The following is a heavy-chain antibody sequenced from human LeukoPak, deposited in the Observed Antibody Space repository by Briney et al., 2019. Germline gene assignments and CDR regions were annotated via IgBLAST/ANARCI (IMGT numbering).Heavy chain of an antibody. Sequence: ASVKVSCKASGCTFTSYDINWVRQATGQGLEWMGWMNPNSGNTGYAQKFQGRVTMTRNTSISTAYMELSSLRSEDTAVYYCARSPYDFWSGYHYYYGMDVWGQGTTVTVSS. V-gene: IGHV1-8*01. CDR1: GCTFTSYD. CDR2: MNPNSGNT. CDR3: ARSPYDFWSGYHYYYGMDV. D-gene: IGHD3-3*01. J-gene: IGHJ6*02.